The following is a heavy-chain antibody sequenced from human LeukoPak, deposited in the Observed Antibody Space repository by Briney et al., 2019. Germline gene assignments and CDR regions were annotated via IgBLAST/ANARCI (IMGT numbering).Heavy chain of an antibody. V-gene: IGHV5-51*01. CDR3: ARFRYDSSGYSDY. J-gene: IGHJ4*02. Sequence: AGESLQISCKGSGDTFITHWIAWVRQKPGRGLEWMGTIYPGDSDTRYSPPFQGQVTISADKSISTAYLQWSSLKASDTAMYYCARFRYDSSGYSDYWGQGTLVTVSS. CDR2: IYPGDSDT. D-gene: IGHD3-22*01. CDR1: GDTFITHW.